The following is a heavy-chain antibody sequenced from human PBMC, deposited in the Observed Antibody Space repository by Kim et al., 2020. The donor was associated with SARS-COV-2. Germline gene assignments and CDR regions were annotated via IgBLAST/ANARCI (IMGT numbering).Heavy chain of an antibody. J-gene: IGHJ6*02. CDR3: AAPYYDFWSGYYGWGYYYGMDV. V-gene: IGHV1-58*01. Sequence: SVKVSCKASGFTFTSSAVQWVRQARGQRLEWIGWIVVGSGNTNYAQKFQERVTITRDMSTSTAYMELSSLRSEDTAVYYCAAPYYDFWSGYYGWGYYYGMDVWGQGTTVTVSS. D-gene: IGHD3-3*01. CDR2: IVVGSGNT. CDR1: GFTFTSSA.